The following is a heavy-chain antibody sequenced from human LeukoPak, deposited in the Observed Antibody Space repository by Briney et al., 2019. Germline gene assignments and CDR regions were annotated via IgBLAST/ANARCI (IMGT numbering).Heavy chain of an antibody. J-gene: IGHJ5*02. V-gene: IGHV1-2*02. CDR2: INPNSGGR. Sequence: GASVKVSCKASGYTFTGYYMHWVRQTPGQGLEWMGWINPNSGGRNYLQKFQVRVTMTRETSISTDYMELCRVRSDETAVYYCARAESGTYMGWFDPWGQGTLVTVSS. CDR3: ARAESGTYMGWFDP. CDR1: GYTFTGYY. D-gene: IGHD3-10*01.